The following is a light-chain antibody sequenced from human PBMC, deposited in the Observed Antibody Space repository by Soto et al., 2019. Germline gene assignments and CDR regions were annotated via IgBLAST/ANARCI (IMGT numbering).Light chain of an antibody. CDR3: SSYAGSNNLGV. CDR1: SSDDGGYNY. V-gene: IGLV2-8*01. CDR2: EVS. Sequence: SALTQPPPASGAPGQSVTISCTGTSSDDGGYNYVSWYQQHPGKAPKLMIFEVSKRPSGVPDRFSGSKSGNTASLTVSGLQAEDEADYYCSSYAGSNNLGVFGTGTKVTV. J-gene: IGLJ1*01.